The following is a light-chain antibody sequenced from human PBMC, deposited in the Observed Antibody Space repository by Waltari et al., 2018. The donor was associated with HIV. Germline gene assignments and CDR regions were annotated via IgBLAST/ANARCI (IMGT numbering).Light chain of an antibody. J-gene: IGLJ2*01. CDR3: GTWDSNLSAWI. V-gene: IGLV1-51*01. CDR2: DNN. CDR1: SFHLGNTY. Sequence: QSVLTQSPSVSAAPGQNVPISFSCNSFHLGNTYVSWYQKFPGTAPKLLISDNNKRPSDMPERFSASKSGTSATLGITGLQTGDEAEYYCGTWDSNLSAWIFGGGTKLTVL.